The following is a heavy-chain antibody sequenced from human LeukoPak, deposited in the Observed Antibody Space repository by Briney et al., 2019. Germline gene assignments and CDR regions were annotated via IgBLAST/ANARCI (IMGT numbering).Heavy chain of an antibody. CDR2: VSFDGSNK. V-gene: IGHV3-33*01. Sequence: TGGSLRLSCAASGFTFSSNGMHWVRQAPGKGLEWVAVVSFDGSNKYFEDSVKGRFSISRDNSRNTLYLQMNSLRAEDTAVYYCARAGRGWFGSMDVWGQGTTVTVSS. D-gene: IGHD3-10*01. CDR3: ARAGRGWFGSMDV. J-gene: IGHJ6*02. CDR1: GFTFSSNG.